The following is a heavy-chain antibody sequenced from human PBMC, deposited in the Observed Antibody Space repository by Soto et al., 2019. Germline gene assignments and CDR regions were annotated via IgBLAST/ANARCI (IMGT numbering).Heavy chain of an antibody. CDR1: GFTFSSYS. J-gene: IGHJ4*02. V-gene: IGHV3-21*01. CDR3: ARDPRGQYDLWSGYSTVTFDY. Sequence: EVQLVESGGGPVKPGGSLRLSCAASGFTFSSYSMNWVRQAPGKGLEWVSSISSSSSYIYYAHSVKGRFTISTDNAKNSLYLQMTSLRAEDTAVYYCARDPRGQYDLWSGYSTVTFDYWGQGTLVTVSS. D-gene: IGHD3-3*01. CDR2: ISSSSSYI.